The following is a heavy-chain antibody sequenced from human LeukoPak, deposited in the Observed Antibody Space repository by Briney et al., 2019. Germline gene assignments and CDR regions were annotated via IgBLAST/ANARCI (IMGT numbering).Heavy chain of an antibody. Sequence: GGSLRLSCAASRFTFSSYTMNWVRQAPGKGLEWVSSITRSGTFIYYADSVKGRFTISRDNAKNSLYLQMNSLRAEDTAVYSCAGARYDSSGYYGLLDYWGQGTLVTVFS. J-gene: IGHJ4*02. CDR2: ITRSGTFI. CDR1: RFTFSSYT. V-gene: IGHV3-21*01. CDR3: AGARYDSSGYYGLLDY. D-gene: IGHD3-22*01.